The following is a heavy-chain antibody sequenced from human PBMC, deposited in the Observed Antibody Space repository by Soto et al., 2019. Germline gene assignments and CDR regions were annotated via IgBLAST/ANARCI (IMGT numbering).Heavy chain of an antibody. Sequence: SETLSLTCTVSGGSISSYYWSWIRQPPGKGLEWIGYIYYSGSTNYNPSLKSRVTISVDTSKNQFSLKLSSVTAADTAVYYCASNFIAAAGTPNWFVPLGQGTLVNVSS. CDR2: IYYSGST. CDR3: ASNFIAAAGTPNWFVP. CDR1: GGSISSYY. V-gene: IGHV4-59*01. D-gene: IGHD6-13*01. J-gene: IGHJ5*02.